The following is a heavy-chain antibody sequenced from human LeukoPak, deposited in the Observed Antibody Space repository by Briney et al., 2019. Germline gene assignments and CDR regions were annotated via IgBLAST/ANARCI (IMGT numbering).Heavy chain of an antibody. D-gene: IGHD2-2*01. CDR2: TYYRSTWYN. CDR3: ARRLTQYDCFDP. Sequence: SQTLSLTCAISGDSVSSNSVTWNWIRQSPSRGLEWLGRTYYRSTWYNDYAVSVRGRITVNPDTSKNQFSLHLYSVTPEDTAVYYCARRLTQYDCFDPWGQGILVTVSS. V-gene: IGHV6-1*01. J-gene: IGHJ5*02. CDR1: GDSVSSNSVT.